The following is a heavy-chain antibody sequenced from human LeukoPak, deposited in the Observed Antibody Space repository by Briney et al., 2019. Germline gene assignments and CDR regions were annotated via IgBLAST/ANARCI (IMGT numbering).Heavy chain of an antibody. CDR3: ARAGNNYGWFDP. CDR2: INPSGGST. Sequence: GASVKVSCKASGYTFTGYYMHWVRQAPGQGLQWMGIINPSGGSTSYAQKFQGRITMTRDTSTSTVYMELSSLRSEDTAMYYCARAGNNYGWFDPWGQGTLVTVSS. J-gene: IGHJ5*02. CDR1: GYTFTGYY. V-gene: IGHV1-46*01. D-gene: IGHD3-22*01.